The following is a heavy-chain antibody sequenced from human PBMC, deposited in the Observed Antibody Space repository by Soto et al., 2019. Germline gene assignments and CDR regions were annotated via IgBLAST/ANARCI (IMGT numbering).Heavy chain of an antibody. V-gene: IGHV4-31*03. CDR3: ARGKPFSGMDV. Sequence: QVQLQESGPGLVRPSQTLSLTCIVSGGSVSSVGYYCSWVRQHQGTGLEWIGYIYSNGNTYYDPSLKSRVTISVDTSKNQFSLNLNSVTAADTAVYWCARGKPFSGMDVWGQGTTVTVSS. CDR1: GGSVSSVGYY. J-gene: IGHJ6*02. CDR2: IYSNGNT.